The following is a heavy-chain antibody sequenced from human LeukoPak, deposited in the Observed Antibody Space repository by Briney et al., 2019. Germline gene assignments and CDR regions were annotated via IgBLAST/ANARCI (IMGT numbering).Heavy chain of an antibody. D-gene: IGHD6-13*01. CDR2: INSGGTV. CDR1: GFIVSSYE. CDR3: ARFSSTWYVAFDM. V-gene: IGHV3-48*03. Sequence: GGSLRLSCAASGFIVSSYETGWVRQAPGKGLEWLSYINSGGTVYYADSVKGRFTFSRDNAKNSLYLHMNSLRAGDTALYYCARFSSTWYVAFDMWGQGTMVTVSS. J-gene: IGHJ3*02.